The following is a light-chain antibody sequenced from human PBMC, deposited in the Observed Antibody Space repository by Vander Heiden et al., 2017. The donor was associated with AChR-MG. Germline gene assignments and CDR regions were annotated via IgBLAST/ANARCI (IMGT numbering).Light chain of an antibody. CDR2: GAS. CDR1: QSVSSK. V-gene: IGKV3-15*01. J-gene: IGKJ1*01. Sequence: EIVMTQSPATLSVSPGERATPSCRASQSVSSKLAWYQHKPGQAPRLLMYGASTRATGIPTRFSGSGSGTEFTLTISSLQSEDSAVYYCQHYNSCPQTFGQGTKVEIK. CDR3: QHYNSCPQT.